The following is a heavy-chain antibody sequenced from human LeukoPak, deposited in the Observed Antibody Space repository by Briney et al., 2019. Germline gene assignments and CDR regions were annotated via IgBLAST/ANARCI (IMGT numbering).Heavy chain of an antibody. D-gene: IGHD3-10*01. J-gene: IGHJ5*02. V-gene: IGHV1-69*04. CDR2: IIPILGIA. Sequence: EASVKVSCKASGGTFSSYAISWVRQAPGQGLEWMGRIIPILGIANYAQKFQGRVTITAGKSTSTAYMELSSLRSEDTAVYYCARDPMVRVRGSFDPWGQGTLVTVSS. CDR1: GGTFSSYA. CDR3: ARDPMVRVRGSFDP.